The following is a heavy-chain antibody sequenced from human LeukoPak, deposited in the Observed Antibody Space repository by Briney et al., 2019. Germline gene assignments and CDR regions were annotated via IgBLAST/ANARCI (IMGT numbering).Heavy chain of an antibody. D-gene: IGHD6-19*01. Sequence: GGSLRLSCAASGFTFSSYSMNWVRQAPGKGLEWVSSISTSSYISYANSVKGRFTISRDNAKTALYLQMNSLRAEDTAVYYCSRAPLAVAGYIYYYMDVWGKGTTVTVSS. CDR1: GFTFSSYS. CDR2: ISTSSYI. J-gene: IGHJ6*03. V-gene: IGHV3-21*01. CDR3: SRAPLAVAGYIYYYMDV.